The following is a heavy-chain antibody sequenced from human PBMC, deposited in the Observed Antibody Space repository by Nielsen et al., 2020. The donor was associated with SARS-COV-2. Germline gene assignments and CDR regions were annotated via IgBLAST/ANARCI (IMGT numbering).Heavy chain of an antibody. J-gene: IGHJ6*02. Sequence: GESLKISCAASGFSISRYAMHWVRQAPGQGLEWMGIIDTSDGSTTYAQKFQGRVTMTRDTSTRTVYMELRSLRSEDTAVYYCARDDTVTMYYYSYYGMDVWGQGTTVTVSS. CDR2: IDTSDGST. D-gene: IGHD4-17*01. CDR3: ARDDTVTMYYYSYYGMDV. CDR1: GFSISRYA. V-gene: IGHV1-46*01.